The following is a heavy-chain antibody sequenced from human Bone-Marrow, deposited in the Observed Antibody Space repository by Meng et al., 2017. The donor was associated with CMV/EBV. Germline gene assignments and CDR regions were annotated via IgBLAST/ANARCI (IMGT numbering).Heavy chain of an antibody. CDR3: ARDPVSSSWHQILYYGLDV. CDR2: INPNSGGT. D-gene: IGHD6-13*01. J-gene: IGHJ6*02. V-gene: IGHV1-2*02. CDR1: GYTLTGHY. Sequence: ASEKVSCKASGYTLTGHYLHWVRQAPGQGLEWMGWINPNSGGTNYAQKFQGRVTMTRDTSISTAYMEVTLLTSDDTAVYYCARDPVSSSWHQILYYGLDVWGQGTTVTVSS.